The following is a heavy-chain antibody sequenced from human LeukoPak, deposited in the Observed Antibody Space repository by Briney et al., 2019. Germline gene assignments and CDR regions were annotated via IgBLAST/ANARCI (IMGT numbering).Heavy chain of an antibody. CDR1: GDSISTYY. V-gene: IGHV4-4*07. CDR2: IHTSGST. D-gene: IGHD5-18*01. CDR3: ARGPGYSYGYDWFDP. J-gene: IGHJ5*02. Sequence: SETLSLTCTVSGDSISTYYWSWIRQPAGKGLEWIGRIHTSGSTNYNPSLKSRVTMSVDTSKNQFSLKLSSVTAADTAVYYCARGPGYSYGYDWFDPWGQGTLVTVSS.